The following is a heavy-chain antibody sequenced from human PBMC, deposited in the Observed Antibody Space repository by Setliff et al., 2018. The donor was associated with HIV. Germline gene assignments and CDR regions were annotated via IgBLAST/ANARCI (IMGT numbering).Heavy chain of an antibody. CDR3: ARVQVSGTYPIDY. D-gene: IGHD3-10*01. J-gene: IGHJ4*02. CDR2: IYHSGST. CDR1: SYSISSGYY. V-gene: IGHV4-38-2*01. Sequence: SETLSLTCAVSSYSISSGYYWGWIRQPPGKGLEWIGNIYHSGSTYYNPSLKSRVTISVDTSKNQFSLKLSSVTAADTAMYYCARVQVSGTYPIDYWGQGTPVTVSS.